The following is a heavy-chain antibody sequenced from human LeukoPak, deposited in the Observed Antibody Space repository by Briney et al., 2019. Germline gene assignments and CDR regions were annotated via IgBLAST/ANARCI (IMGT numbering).Heavy chain of an antibody. CDR2: IDPEDGET. CDR3: AIFFQIEMATRIGWFDP. V-gene: IGHV1-24*01. D-gene: IGHD5-24*01. Sequence: ASVKVSCKVSGYTLTELSMHWVRQAPGKGLEWMGGIDPEDGETIYAQKFQGRVTMTEDTSTDTAYMELSSLRSEDTAVYYCAIFFQIEMATRIGWFDPWGQGTLVTVSS. J-gene: IGHJ5*02. CDR1: GYTLTELS.